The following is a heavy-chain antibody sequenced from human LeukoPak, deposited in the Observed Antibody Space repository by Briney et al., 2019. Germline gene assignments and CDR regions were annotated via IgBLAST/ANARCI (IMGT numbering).Heavy chain of an antibody. CDR2: ISSSSSYI. V-gene: IGHV3-21*01. CDR3: ASSEIVVPAAIHWFDP. CDR1: GFTFSSYS. D-gene: IGHD2-2*01. J-gene: IGHJ5*02. Sequence: GGSLRLSCAASGFTFSSYSMNWVRQAPGKGLEWVSSISSSSSYIYYADSVKGRFTISRDNAKNSLYLQMNSPRAEDTAVYYCASSEIVVPAAIHWFDPWGQGTLVTVSS.